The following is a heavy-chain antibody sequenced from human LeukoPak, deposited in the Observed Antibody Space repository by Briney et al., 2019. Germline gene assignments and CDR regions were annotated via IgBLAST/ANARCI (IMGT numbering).Heavy chain of an antibody. D-gene: IGHD3-9*01. CDR1: GYTFTSYG. Sequence: ASVKVSCKASGYTFTSYGISWVRQAPGQGLEWMGWISAYNGNTNYAQKLQGRVTMTTDTSTSTAYMELRSLRSDDTAVYYCARVPLDYDILTGYYTYYYYYMDVRGKGTTVTISS. CDR2: ISAYNGNT. CDR3: ARVPLDYDILTGYYTYYYYYMDV. V-gene: IGHV1-18*01. J-gene: IGHJ6*03.